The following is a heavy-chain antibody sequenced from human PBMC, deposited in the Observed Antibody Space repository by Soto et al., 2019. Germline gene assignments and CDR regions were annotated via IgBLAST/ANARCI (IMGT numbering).Heavy chain of an antibody. J-gene: IGHJ6*02. Sequence: GYTFTSYGISWVRQAPGQELEWMGEIIPIFGTANYAQKFQGRVTITADESTSTAYMELSSLRSEDTAVYYCARDLVTGTTVTSRNHYYGMDVWGQGTTVTVSS. CDR1: GYTFTSYG. V-gene: IGHV1-69*01. CDR2: IIPIFGTA. CDR3: ARDLVTGTTVTSRNHYYGMDV. D-gene: IGHD4-17*01.